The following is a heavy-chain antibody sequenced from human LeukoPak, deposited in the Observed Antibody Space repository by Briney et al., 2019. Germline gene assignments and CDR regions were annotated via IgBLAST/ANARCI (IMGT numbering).Heavy chain of an antibody. CDR3: AREFGYSSSWPGWFDP. J-gene: IGHJ5*02. Sequence: GGSLRLSCAASGFTFSSYGMHWVRQAPGKGLEWVAVTWYDGSNKYYADSVKGRFTISRDNSKNTLYLQMNSLRAEDTAVYYCAREFGYSSSWPGWFDPWGQGTLVTVSS. CDR1: GFTFSSYG. CDR2: TWYDGSNK. D-gene: IGHD6-13*01. V-gene: IGHV3-33*01.